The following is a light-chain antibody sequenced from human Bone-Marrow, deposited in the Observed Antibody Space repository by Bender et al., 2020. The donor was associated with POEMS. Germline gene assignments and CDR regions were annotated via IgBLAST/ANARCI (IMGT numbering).Light chain of an antibody. CDR3: YSYAGSYTWV. J-gene: IGLJ3*02. Sequence: QSALTQPRSVSWSPGHSVTISCTGTSSDVGGYDYVSWYQHHPGKAPKLMIYDVNKRPSGVPDRFSGSKSGNTASLTISGLQAEDEADYHCYSYAGSYTWVFGGGTKLTVL. CDR2: DVN. V-gene: IGLV2-11*01. CDR1: SSDVGGYDY.